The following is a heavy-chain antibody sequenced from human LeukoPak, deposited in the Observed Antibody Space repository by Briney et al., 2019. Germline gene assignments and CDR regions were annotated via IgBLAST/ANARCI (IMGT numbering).Heavy chain of an antibody. J-gene: IGHJ5*02. V-gene: IGHV3-48*03. CDR3: ARSIIHWFDP. CDR1: GFTFRSYE. Sequence: GGSLRLSCAASGFTFRSYEMNWVRQAPGRGLEWVSYISSSSTTVYYADSVKGRFTISRDNAKNSLYLQMNSLRAEDTAVYYCARSIIHWFDPWGQGTLVTVSS. CDR2: ISSSSTTV.